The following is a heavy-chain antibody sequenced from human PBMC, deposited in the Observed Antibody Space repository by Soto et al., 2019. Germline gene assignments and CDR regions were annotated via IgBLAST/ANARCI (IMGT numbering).Heavy chain of an antibody. D-gene: IGHD4-17*01. Sequence: QVQVVESGGGVVQPGRSLRLSCAASGFTFSSYGMHWVRQAPGKGLEWVAVISYHGNDKYFADSAKGRFTISRDNFKSTLYLQMSSLRAEDTAIYFCAKNLLHNTVTTCGSWGQGPLVTVSS. J-gene: IGHJ5*02. CDR1: GFTFSSYG. V-gene: IGHV3-30*18. CDR2: ISYHGNDK. CDR3: AKNLLHNTVTTCGS.